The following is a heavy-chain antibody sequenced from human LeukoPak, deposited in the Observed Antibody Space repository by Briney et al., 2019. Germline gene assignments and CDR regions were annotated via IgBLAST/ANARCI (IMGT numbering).Heavy chain of an antibody. CDR1: GFTFSSYA. CDR3: ARQSGWSSTAFDY. J-gene: IGHJ4*02. CDR2: ISGSGGST. Sequence: GSLRLSCAASGFTFSSYAMSWVRQAPGKGLEWVSAISGSGGSTYYADSVKGRFTISRDNSKNTLYLQMNSLRAEDTAVYYCARQSGWSSTAFDYWGQGTLVTVSS. V-gene: IGHV3-23*01. D-gene: IGHD6-19*01.